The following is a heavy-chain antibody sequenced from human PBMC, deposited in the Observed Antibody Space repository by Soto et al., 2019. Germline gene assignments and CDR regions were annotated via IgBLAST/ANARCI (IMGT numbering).Heavy chain of an antibody. CDR1: GGTFSSYA. J-gene: IGHJ6*02. CDR2: IIPIFGTA. V-gene: IGHV1-69*13. Sequence: ASVKVSCKASGGTFSSYAISWVRQAPGQGLEWMGGIIPIFGTANYAQKFQGRVTITADESTSTAYMELSSLRSEDTAVYYCARGGAARPKKNYYYYGMDVWGQGTTVTVSS. CDR3: ARGGAARPKKNYYYYGMDV. D-gene: IGHD6-6*01.